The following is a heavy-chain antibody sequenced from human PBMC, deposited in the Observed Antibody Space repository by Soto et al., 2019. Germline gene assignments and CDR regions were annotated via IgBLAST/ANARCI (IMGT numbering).Heavy chain of an antibody. CDR2: VSSSGNT. Sequence: SETLSLTCTVSGDSLGNYYWFRIRQPVGKGLEWIGRVSSSGNTNANPTLNSRATMSVDTSKNQFSLRLRSVTAADTADYYCARADYEILTGSYAMDVWGQGTTVTVSS. CDR1: GDSLGNYY. V-gene: IGHV4-4*07. CDR3: ARADYEILTGSYAMDV. J-gene: IGHJ6*02. D-gene: IGHD3-9*01.